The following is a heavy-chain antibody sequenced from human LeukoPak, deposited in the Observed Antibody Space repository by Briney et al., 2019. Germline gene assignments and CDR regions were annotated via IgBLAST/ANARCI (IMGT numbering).Heavy chain of an antibody. Sequence: PSETLSLTCTVSGGSISSYYWSWIRQPPGKGLEWIGYMYYSGSTNYNPSTNYNPSLKSRVTISVDTSKNQFSLKLSSVTAADTAVYYCARDVGATPGYFDYWGQGTLVTVSS. J-gene: IGHJ4*02. CDR2: MYYSGST. V-gene: IGHV4-59*01. CDR3: ARDVGATPGYFDY. D-gene: IGHD1-26*01. CDR1: GGSISSYY.